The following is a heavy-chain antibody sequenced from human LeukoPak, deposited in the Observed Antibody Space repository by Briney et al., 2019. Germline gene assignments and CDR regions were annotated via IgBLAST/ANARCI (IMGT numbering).Heavy chain of an antibody. CDR3: ARERITMVRGVIGQYYYYYGMDV. D-gene: IGHD3-10*01. V-gene: IGHV4-34*01. CDR2: INHSGST. CDR1: GGSFSGYY. J-gene: IGHJ6*02. Sequence: SETLSLTCAVYGGSFSGYYWSWIRQPPGKGLEWIGEINHSGSTNYNPSLKSRVTISVDTSKNQFSLKLSSVTAADTAVYYCARERITMVRGVIGQYYYYYGMDVWGQGTTVTVSS.